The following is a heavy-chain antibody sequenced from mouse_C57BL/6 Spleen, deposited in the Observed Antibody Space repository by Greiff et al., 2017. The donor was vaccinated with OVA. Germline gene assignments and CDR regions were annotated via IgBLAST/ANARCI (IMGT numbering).Heavy chain of an antibody. D-gene: IGHD4-1*01. CDR2: IYPGSGST. Sequence: QVQLQQPGAELVKPGASVKMSCKASGYTFTSYWITWVKQRPGQGLEWIGDIYPGSGSTNYNEKFKSKATLTVDTSSSTAYMQLSSLTSEDSAVYYCARRWPGTGYFDYWGQGTTRTVSS. CDR1: GYTFTSYW. J-gene: IGHJ2*01. CDR3: ARRWPGTGYFDY. V-gene: IGHV1-55*01.